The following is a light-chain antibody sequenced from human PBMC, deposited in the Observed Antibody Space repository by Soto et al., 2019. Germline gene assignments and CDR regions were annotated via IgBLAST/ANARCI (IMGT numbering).Light chain of an antibody. CDR2: GAS. V-gene: IGKV3-20*01. Sequence: IVFTQSPGTLSWSPGERATHSCRASQSVSSTYIAWYQQKPGQAPRLLIYGASSRATGIPDRFSGSGSAPDFTLTISRLEPEDFAVYYCQQYGSSLITFGQGTRLEIK. CDR1: QSVSSTY. J-gene: IGKJ5*01. CDR3: QQYGSSLIT.